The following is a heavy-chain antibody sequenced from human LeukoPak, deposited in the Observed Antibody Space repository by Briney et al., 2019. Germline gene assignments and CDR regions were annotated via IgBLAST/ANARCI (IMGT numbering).Heavy chain of an antibody. V-gene: IGHV4-59*01. J-gene: IGHJ4*02. D-gene: IGHD3-22*01. CDR3: ARARYDSSGYLVDY. CDR1: GGSISSYY. Sequence: SETLSLTCTVSGGSISSYYWSWIRQPPGKGLEWIGYIYYSGSTNYNPSLKSRVTISVDTSKNQFSLKLSSVTAADTAVYYCARARYDSSGYLVDYWGQGTLVTVSS. CDR2: IYYSGST.